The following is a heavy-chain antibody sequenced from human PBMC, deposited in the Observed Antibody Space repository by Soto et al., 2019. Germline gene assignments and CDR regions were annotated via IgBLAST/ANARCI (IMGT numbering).Heavy chain of an antibody. D-gene: IGHD2-2*02. V-gene: IGHV4-59*08. CDR2: IYYSGST. CDR1: DGSISSYY. J-gene: IGHJ6*03. Sequence: ASETLSLTCTVSDGSISSYYWSWIRQPPGKGLEWIGYIYYSGSTNYNPSLKSRVTISVDTSKNQFSLKLSSVTAADTAVYYCARRRYCSSTSCHSDTVTTLPRGYYYYYMDVWGKGTTVTVSS. CDR3: ARRRYCSSTSCHSDTVTTLPRGYYYYYMDV.